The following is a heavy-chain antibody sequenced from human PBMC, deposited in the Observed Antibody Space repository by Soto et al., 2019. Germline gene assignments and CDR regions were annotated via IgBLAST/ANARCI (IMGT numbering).Heavy chain of an antibody. J-gene: IGHJ5*02. CDR3: ARPSTQTRFWNWFDP. CDR1: GFTLSSYT. V-gene: IGHV3-21*02. Sequence: EVRLVESGGGLVKPGESPRLSCAASGFTLSSYTMHWVRQAPGKGLEWVASISESRTSIYYADSVKGRFTISRDSAENSLFLQMTSLTAADTAVYYCARPSTQTRFWNWFDPWGQGTLVTVSS. CDR2: ISESRTSI.